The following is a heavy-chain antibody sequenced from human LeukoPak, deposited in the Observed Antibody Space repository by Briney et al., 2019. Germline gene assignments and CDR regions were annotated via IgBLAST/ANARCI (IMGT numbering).Heavy chain of an antibody. V-gene: IGHV3-66*02. J-gene: IGHJ4*02. D-gene: IGHD1-14*01. CDR2: FYSGGAT. Sequence: GGSLRLPCAASGFSLSTYAMTWVRQAPGKGLEWVSMFYSGGATYYIDSVKGRFTISRDNFKNALTLQMNNLIPEDTAVYFCARGNPSSRHWGQGTLVTVSS. CDR3: ARGNPSSRH. CDR1: GFSLSTYA.